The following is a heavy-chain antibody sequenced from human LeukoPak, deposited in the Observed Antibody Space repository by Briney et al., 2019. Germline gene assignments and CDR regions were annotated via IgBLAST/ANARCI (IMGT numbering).Heavy chain of an antibody. CDR2: ISAYNGNT. J-gene: IGHJ4*02. V-gene: IGHV1-18*01. CDR3: AREGEQQLVGGGELDY. CDR1: GYTFTSYG. D-gene: IGHD6-13*01. Sequence: ASVKVSCKASGYTFTSYGIGWVRQAPGQGLEWMGWISAYNGNTNYAQKLQGRVTMTTDTSTSTAYMELRSLRSDDTAVYYCAREGEQQLVGGGELDYWGQGTLVTVSS.